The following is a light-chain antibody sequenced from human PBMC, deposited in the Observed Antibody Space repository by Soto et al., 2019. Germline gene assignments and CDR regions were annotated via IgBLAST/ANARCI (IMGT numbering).Light chain of an antibody. J-gene: IGKJ2*01. V-gene: IGKV1-39*01. CDR3: QHCYTTPYT. Sequence: DIQMTQSPSSLSASVGDRVTITCRASQSISNFLNWYQQKPGKAPELLIYAASSLHSGVPSRFSGSGSGTNFTLTISTLQPEDFATYSCQHCYTTPYTFGQGTKLEIK. CDR2: AAS. CDR1: QSISNF.